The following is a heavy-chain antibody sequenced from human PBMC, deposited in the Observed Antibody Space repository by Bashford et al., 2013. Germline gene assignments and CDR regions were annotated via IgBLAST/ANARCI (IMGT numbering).Heavy chain of an antibody. Sequence: SETLSLTCTVAGGSISSGFYYWSWIRQHPRKGLEWIGYIDYTGSTYDNPSLKSRVTISVDTSKNQFSLKLSSVTAADTAVYYCASSLTGDYDFWSGYSSLGFDYWGQGTLVTVSS. CDR1: GGSISSGFYY. D-gene: IGHD3-3*01. CDR3: ASSLTGDYDFWSGYSSLGFDY. V-gene: IGHV4-30-4*01. J-gene: IGHJ4*02. CDR2: IDYTGST.